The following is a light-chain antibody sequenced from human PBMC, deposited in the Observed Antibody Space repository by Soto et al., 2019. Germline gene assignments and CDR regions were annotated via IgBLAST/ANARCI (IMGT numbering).Light chain of an antibody. CDR2: DAS. CDR1: QSVFSTY. CDR3: PQRSKWHRT. Sequence: EIVLTQSPGTLSLSPGERATLSCRASQSVFSTYLAWYQQKPGQAPRLLIYDASTRATGIPDRFSGSGSGTDFTLTISRLEPEDFAVYYCPQRSKWHRTAGQGTKVDTK. J-gene: IGKJ1*01. V-gene: IGKV3D-20*02.